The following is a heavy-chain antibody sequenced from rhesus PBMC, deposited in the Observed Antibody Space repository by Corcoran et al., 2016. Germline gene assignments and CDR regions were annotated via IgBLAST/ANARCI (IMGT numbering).Heavy chain of an antibody. Sequence: QVQLQESGPGLVKPSETLSLTCAVSGGSISSNYWSWIRQPPGKGLEWIGRISGSGGSTDYNPSLNSRGTISTDTAKNQFSLKLSSVTAADTALYYCARRGSSWSSFDYWGQGVLVTVSS. J-gene: IGHJ4*01. CDR1: GGSISSNY. CDR3: ARRGSSWSSFDY. V-gene: IGHV4-173*01. CDR2: ISGSGGST. D-gene: IGHD6-13*01.